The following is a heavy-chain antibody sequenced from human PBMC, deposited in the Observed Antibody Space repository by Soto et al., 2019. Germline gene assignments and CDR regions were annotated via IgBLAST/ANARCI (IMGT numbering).Heavy chain of an antibody. V-gene: IGHV1-18*01. Sequence: QVQLVQSGAEVKKPGASVKVSCKASGYTFTSYGISWVRQAPGQGLEWMGWISAYNGNTNDAHKFQGRVTMTTDTSTSTAYTQLRSLRSDDPAVYYCARNRGSSALDYWGQGTLVTVSS. J-gene: IGHJ4*02. CDR1: GYTFTSYG. CDR3: ARNRGSSALDY. CDR2: ISAYNGNT. D-gene: IGHD1-26*01.